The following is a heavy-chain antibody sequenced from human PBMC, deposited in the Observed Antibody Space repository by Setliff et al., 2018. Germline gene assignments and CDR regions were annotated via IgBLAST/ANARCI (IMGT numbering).Heavy chain of an antibody. D-gene: IGHD3-10*01. CDR2: MYYSGST. CDR3: ARHLLVQGTYHFDY. J-gene: IGHJ4*02. Sequence: SETLSLTCSVSGGSISSGSYYWGWIRQSPGKGLEWIGSMYYSGSTYYNPSLKGRVTLSVDTTKNQFSLKLTSMTAADTAAYFCARHLLVQGTYHFDYWGQGSPVTVS. CDR1: GGSISSGSYY. V-gene: IGHV4-39*01.